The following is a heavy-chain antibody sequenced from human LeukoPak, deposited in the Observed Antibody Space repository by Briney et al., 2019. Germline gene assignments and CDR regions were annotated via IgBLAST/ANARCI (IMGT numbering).Heavy chain of an antibody. D-gene: IGHD3-10*01. Sequence: PSETLSLTCTVSGGSISSGDYYWSWIRQPPGKGLEWIGYIYYSGSTYYNPSLKSRVTISVDTSKNQFSLKLSSVTAADTAVYYCARRGNTYYYGSGTSDYWGQGTLVTVSS. CDR3: ARRGNTYYYGSGTSDY. CDR1: GGSISSGDYY. CDR2: IYYSGST. V-gene: IGHV4-30-4*01. J-gene: IGHJ4*02.